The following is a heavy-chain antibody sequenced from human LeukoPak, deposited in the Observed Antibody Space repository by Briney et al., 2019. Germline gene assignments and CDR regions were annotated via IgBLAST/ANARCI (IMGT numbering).Heavy chain of an antibody. V-gene: IGHV3-15*01. CDR1: GFTFSSYS. CDR3: TTGLPPTYYRPYGMDV. J-gene: IGHJ6*02. Sequence: GGSLRLSCAASGFTFSSYSMNWVRQAPGKGLEWVGRIKSKTDGGTTDYAAPVKGRFTISRDDSKNTLYLQMNSLKTEDTAVYYCTTGLPPTYYRPYGMDVWGQGTTVTVSS. D-gene: IGHD3-22*01. CDR2: IKSKTDGGTT.